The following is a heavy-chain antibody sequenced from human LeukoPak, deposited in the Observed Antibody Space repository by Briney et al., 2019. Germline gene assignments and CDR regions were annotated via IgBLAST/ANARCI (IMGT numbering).Heavy chain of an antibody. D-gene: IGHD3-22*01. CDR1: GFTFSTYW. Sequence: PGGSLRLSCAASGFTFSTYWMHWVRQAPGKGLVWVSRINSDGSGTIYADSVKGRFTISRDNAKNTVYLQMSSLRVEDTAVYYCARDFYDSNGFSLGYYFDYWGQGTLVTVSS. J-gene: IGHJ4*02. V-gene: IGHV3-74*01. CDR2: INSDGSGT. CDR3: ARDFYDSNGFSLGYYFDY.